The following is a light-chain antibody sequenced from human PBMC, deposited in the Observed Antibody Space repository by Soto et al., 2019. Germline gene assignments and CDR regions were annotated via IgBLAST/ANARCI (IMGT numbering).Light chain of an antibody. CDR2: DAS. CDR3: QQYGSSPRT. J-gene: IGKJ5*01. V-gene: IGKV3-20*01. Sequence: EIVMTQSPATLSVSPGERATLSCRASQSVSSNLAWYQQKPGQAPRLLIHDASSRATGIPDRFSGSGSGTDFTLTITRLEPEDFAVYFCQQYGSSPRTFGQGTRLEIK. CDR1: QSVSSN.